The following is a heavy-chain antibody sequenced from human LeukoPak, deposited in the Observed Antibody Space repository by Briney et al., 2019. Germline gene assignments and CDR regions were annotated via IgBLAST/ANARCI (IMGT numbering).Heavy chain of an antibody. V-gene: IGHV3-23*01. D-gene: IGHD3-22*01. CDR2: ITGSGGST. J-gene: IGHJ4*02. Sequence: GGSLRLSCAASGIAFSSYGMSWVRQAPGKGLEWVSAITGSGGSTYYADSVKGRFTISRDNSKNTLYLQMNSLRAEETAVYYCAKDPTDFDSSGQTYFDYWGQGTLVTVSS. CDR1: GIAFSSYG. CDR3: AKDPTDFDSSGQTYFDY.